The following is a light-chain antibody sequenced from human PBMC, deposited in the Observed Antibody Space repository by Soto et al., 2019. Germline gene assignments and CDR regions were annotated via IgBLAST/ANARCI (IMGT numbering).Light chain of an antibody. J-gene: IGLJ3*02. CDR1: SSDTGGYNY. CDR2: EVS. V-gene: IGLV2-14*01. Sequence: QSVLTQPASVSGSPGQSITISCTGTSSDTGGYNYVSWYQQHPGKAPKLMIYEVSNRPSGVSNRFSGSKSGNAASLTISGLQAEDEADYYCSAFTSSTTLAFGGGTKVTVL. CDR3: SAFTSSTTLA.